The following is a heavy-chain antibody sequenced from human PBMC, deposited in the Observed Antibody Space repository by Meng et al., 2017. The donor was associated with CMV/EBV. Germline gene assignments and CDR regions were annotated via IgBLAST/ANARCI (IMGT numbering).Heavy chain of an antibody. V-gene: IGHV1-69*05. CDR2: ILPIFGTA. CDR3: PRGARITMIVGGSYYYYYGMDV. Sequence: SSVKVSCKASGCTFSSYAISWVRQAPGQGLEWMGVILPIFGTANYAQKFQGRVAITTDESTTTAYMALSSLRSEDTAVFYCPRGARITMIVGGSYYYYYGMDVWGQGTTVTVSS. J-gene: IGHJ6*02. D-gene: IGHD3-22*01. CDR1: GCTFSSYA.